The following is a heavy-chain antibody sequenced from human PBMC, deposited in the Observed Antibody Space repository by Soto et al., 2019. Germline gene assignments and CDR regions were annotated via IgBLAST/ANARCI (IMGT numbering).Heavy chain of an antibody. CDR1: GFTVSSNY. Sequence: GGSLRLSCAASGFTVSSNYMSWVRQAPGKGLEWVSVIYSGGSTYYADSVKGRFTISRDNSKNTLYLQMNSLRAEDTAVYYCARDTPDYDSSGSFGYWGQGTLVTVSS. CDR3: ARDTPDYDSSGSFGY. D-gene: IGHD3-22*01. V-gene: IGHV3-53*01. J-gene: IGHJ4*02. CDR2: IYSGGST.